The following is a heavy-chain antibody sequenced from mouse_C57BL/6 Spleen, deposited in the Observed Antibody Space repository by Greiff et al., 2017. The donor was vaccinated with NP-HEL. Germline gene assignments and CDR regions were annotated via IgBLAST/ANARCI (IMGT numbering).Heavy chain of an antibody. V-gene: IGHV1-55*01. CDR2: IYPGSGST. Sequence: QVQLQQPGAELVKPGASVKMSCKASGYTFTSSWITWVKQRPGQGLEWIGDIYPGSGSTNYNEKFQSKATLTVDTSSSTAYIQLSCLTSAVYAVSSCARCSTMAMDDWGQGTSVTVSS. CDR3: ARCSTMAMDD. J-gene: IGHJ4*01. D-gene: IGHD2-14*01. CDR1: GYTFTSSW.